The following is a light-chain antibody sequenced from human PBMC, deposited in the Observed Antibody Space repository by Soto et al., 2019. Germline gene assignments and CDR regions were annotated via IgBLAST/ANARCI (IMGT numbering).Light chain of an antibody. V-gene: IGLV1-40*01. CDR2: ANN. J-gene: IGLJ3*02. CDR1: SSNIGGNYD. Sequence: QSVLTQPPSVSGAPGQRVTFSCTGSSSNIGGNYDVHWYQQLPGAAPKLLIYANNIRPSGVPDRFSGSRSGTSASLAITGLQVEDEADYYCQSYDTSLSAWVFGGGTKVTVL. CDR3: QSYDTSLSAWV.